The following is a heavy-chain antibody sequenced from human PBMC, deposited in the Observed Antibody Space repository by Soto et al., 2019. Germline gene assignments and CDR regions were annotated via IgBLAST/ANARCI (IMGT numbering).Heavy chain of an antibody. CDR3: AKIRWTISLQEEDAI. D-gene: IGHD2-15*01. V-gene: IGHV1-69*06. CDR2: VIPIFGTP. Sequence: QVQLVQSGAEVKKPGSSVKVYCKSSGGTFVSYAISWVRQAPGQGLEWMGGVIPIFGTPHYAQKFHGRVTTTADIPTSTPYLELRSLKSADTAVYYCAKIRWTISLQEEDAIWGQGTLVTVSS. J-gene: IGHJ4*02. CDR1: GGTFVSYA.